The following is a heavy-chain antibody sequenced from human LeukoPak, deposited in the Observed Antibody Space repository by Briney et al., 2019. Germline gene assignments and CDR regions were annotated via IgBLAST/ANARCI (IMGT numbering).Heavy chain of an antibody. V-gene: IGHV3-33*01. CDR2: IWYDGSNK. D-gene: IGHD4-23*01. Sequence: AGGSLRLSCAASGFTFSSYGMHWVRQAPGKGLEWVAVIWYDGSNKYYADSVKGRFTISRDNSKNTLYLQMNSLRAEDTAVYYCAREGGNSDAFDIWGQGTMVTVSS. CDR1: GFTFSSYG. CDR3: AREGGNSDAFDI. J-gene: IGHJ3*02.